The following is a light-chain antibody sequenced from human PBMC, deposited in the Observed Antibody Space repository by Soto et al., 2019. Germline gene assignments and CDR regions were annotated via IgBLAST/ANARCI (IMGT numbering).Light chain of an antibody. J-gene: IGKJ5*01. Sequence: EIVLTQSPGTLSLSPGERATLSCRASQSVSSSYLDWYQQKPGQAPRLLIYDASSRATGIPARFSGSGSGTDFTLTVTSLEPEDFAVYYCQHYGSSLSITFGQGTRLESK. CDR2: DAS. CDR1: QSVSSSY. CDR3: QHYGSSLSIT. V-gene: IGKV3-20*01.